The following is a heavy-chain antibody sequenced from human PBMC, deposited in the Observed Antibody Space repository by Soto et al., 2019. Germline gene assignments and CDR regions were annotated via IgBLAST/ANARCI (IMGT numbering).Heavy chain of an antibody. CDR1: GFTFSSYW. Sequence: EVQLVESGGGLVQPGGSLRLSCAPPGFTFSSYWMHWVRQAPGKGVVWVSRINSDGSSPGYADSVKGRFTISRDNAKNTLYLQMNSLRAEDTAVYYCAREAAAVFDDCGQGTLVTVSS. CDR3: AREAAAVFDD. CDR2: INSDGSSP. J-gene: IGHJ4*02. V-gene: IGHV3-74*01. D-gene: IGHD6-13*01.